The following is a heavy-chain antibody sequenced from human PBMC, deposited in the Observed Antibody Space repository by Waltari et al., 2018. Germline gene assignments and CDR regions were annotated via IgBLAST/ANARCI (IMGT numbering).Heavy chain of an antibody. CDR1: GYAFTSYH. V-gene: IGHV1-46*01. J-gene: IGHJ4*02. Sequence: QVQMVQSGAEVKKPGASVKVSCKASGYAFTSYHIPWVRQPLGQGLEWMGIINPSGGSTSYAQKFQGRVTMTRDTSTSTVYMELSSLRSEDTAVYYCARAAYCSSTSCYVPYWFDYWGQGTLVTVSS. D-gene: IGHD2-2*01. CDR3: ARAAYCSSTSCYVPYWFDY. CDR2: INPSGGST.